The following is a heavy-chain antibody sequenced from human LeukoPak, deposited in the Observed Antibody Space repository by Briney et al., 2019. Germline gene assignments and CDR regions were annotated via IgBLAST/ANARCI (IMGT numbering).Heavy chain of an antibody. D-gene: IGHD6-6*01. Sequence: GESLKISCKSSGYSFISYWIGWVRQMPGKGLEWMGIIYPGGSDIRYSPSFQGQVTISVDKSISTAYLQWSSLKASDTAMSYCATLAAPSAPYYFDYWGQGTLVTVSS. CDR3: ATLAAPSAPYYFDY. CDR1: GYSFISYW. V-gene: IGHV5-51*01. J-gene: IGHJ4*02. CDR2: IYPGGSDI.